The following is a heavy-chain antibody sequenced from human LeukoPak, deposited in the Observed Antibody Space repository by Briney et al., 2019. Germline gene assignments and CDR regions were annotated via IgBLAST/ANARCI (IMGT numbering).Heavy chain of an antibody. V-gene: IGHV4-59*02. CDR1: GGSGSSDS. J-gene: IGHJ6*03. Sequence: SETLSLTCTVSGGSGSSDSWSWIRQPPGQGLEWIGYISYSGSTSYNPSLKRRVTISVDPSKSQLSLKLRSVTAADTAVYYCARRTRSFGYTYGDAYYYYYMDVWGKGTTVIVS. CDR3: ARRTRSFGYTYGDAYYYYYMDV. D-gene: IGHD5-18*01. CDR2: ISYSGST.